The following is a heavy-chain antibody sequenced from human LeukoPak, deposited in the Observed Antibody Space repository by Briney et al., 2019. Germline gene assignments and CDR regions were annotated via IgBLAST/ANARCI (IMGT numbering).Heavy chain of an antibody. CDR2: INTNTGNP. CDR3: ARQHDYGDYFDY. Sequence: ASVNVSCKASGGSLSKYAFTWVRQAPGQGLEWMGWINTNTGNPTYAQGFTGRFVFSLDTSVSTAYLQISSLKAEDTAVYYCARQHDYGDYFDYWGQGTLVTVSS. CDR1: GGSLSKYA. V-gene: IGHV7-4-1*02. J-gene: IGHJ4*02. D-gene: IGHD4-17*01.